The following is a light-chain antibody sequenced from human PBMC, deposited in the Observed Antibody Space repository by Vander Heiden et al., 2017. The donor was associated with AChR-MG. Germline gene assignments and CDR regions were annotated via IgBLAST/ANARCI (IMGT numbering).Light chain of an antibody. J-gene: IGLJ1*01. V-gene: IGLV1-40*01. CDR3: QSYDSGLSGYV. Sequence: QSVLTQPPSVSVAPGPRLSISCTGSSSDIGAGFDVHWYQQLPGTAPKLLIFSDINRPSGVPDRFSGSKSGTSAFLAITGLQADDEADYYCQSYDSGLSGYVFGTGTKVTVL. CDR2: SDI. CDR1: SSDIGAGFD.